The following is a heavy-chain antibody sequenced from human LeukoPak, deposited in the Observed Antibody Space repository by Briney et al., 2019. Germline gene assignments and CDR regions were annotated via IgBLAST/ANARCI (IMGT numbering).Heavy chain of an antibody. V-gene: IGHV4-4*09. CDR1: GSISGYY. CDR2: IYTSGST. Sequence: SETLSLTCTVSGSISGYYWSWIRQPPGKGLEWIGYIYTSGSTNYNPSLKSRVTISVDTSKNQFSLKLSSVTAADTAVYYCARHASSSWYGDYYYYYYMDVWGKGTTVTVSS. J-gene: IGHJ6*03. D-gene: IGHD6-13*01. CDR3: ARHASSSWYGDYYYYYYMDV.